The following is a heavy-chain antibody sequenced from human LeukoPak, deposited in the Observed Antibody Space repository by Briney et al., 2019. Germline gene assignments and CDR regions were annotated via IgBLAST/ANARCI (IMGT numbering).Heavy chain of an antibody. CDR1: GFTVSSNY. Sequence: GGSLRLSCAASGFTVSSNYMSWVRQAPGKGLEWVSVIYSGGSTYYADSVKGRFTISRDNSKNTLYLQMNSLRAEDTAVYYCARGRTTVVTQYYYYYYYMDVWGKGTTVTISS. D-gene: IGHD4-23*01. CDR2: IYSGGST. CDR3: ARGRTTVVTQYYYYYYYMDV. J-gene: IGHJ6*03. V-gene: IGHV3-66*01.